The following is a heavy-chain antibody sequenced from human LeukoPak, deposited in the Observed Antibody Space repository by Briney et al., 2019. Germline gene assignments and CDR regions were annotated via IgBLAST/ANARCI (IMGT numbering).Heavy chain of an antibody. CDR2: ISYDGSNK. D-gene: IGHD1-26*01. J-gene: IGHJ4*02. CDR3: ARDPGGSYYFDY. Sequence: GRSLRLSCAASGFTFSSYGMHWVRQAPGKGLEWVAVISYDGSNKYYADSVKGRFTISRDNSKNTLYLQMNSLRAEDTAVYYCARDPGGSYYFDYWGQGTLVTVSS. V-gene: IGHV3-30*03. CDR1: GFTFSSYG.